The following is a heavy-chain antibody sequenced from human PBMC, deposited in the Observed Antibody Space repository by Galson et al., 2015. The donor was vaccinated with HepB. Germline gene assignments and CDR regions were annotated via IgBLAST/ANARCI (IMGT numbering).Heavy chain of an antibody. D-gene: IGHD4-11*01. CDR2: ISGSGGST. V-gene: IGHV3-23*01. CDR3: AKQLSTVTYYFGMDV. CDR1: GFTFSSYA. Sequence: SLRLSCAASGFTFSSYAMSWVRQAPGKGLEWVSAISGSGGSTYYADSVKGRFTISRDNSKNTLYLQMNSLRAEDTAIYYCAKQLSTVTYYFGMDVWGQGTTVTVSS. J-gene: IGHJ6*02.